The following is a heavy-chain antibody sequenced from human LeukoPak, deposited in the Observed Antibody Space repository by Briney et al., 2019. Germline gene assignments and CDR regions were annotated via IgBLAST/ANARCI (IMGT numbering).Heavy chain of an antibody. CDR1: GGTFSSYA. V-gene: IGHV1-69*01. Sequence: SVKVSCKASGGTFSSYAISWVRQAPGQGLEWMGGIIPIFGTANYAQKFQGRVTITADESTSTAYMELSSLRSEDTAVYYCARGWYSSSSQYYYMDVWGKGTTVTVSS. CDR3: ARGWYSSSSQYYYMDV. D-gene: IGHD6-6*01. J-gene: IGHJ6*03. CDR2: IIPIFGTA.